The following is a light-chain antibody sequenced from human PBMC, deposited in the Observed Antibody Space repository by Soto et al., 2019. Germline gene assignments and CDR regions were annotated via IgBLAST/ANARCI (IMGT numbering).Light chain of an antibody. CDR1: QSISSW. V-gene: IGKV1-5*03. CDR3: QQYGSSPET. Sequence: DIQMTQSPSTLSASVGDRVTITCRASQSISSWLAWYQQKPGKAPKLLIYKASSLESGVQSRFSGSGSGTEFTLTIRRLEPEDFAVYYCQQYGSSPETFGQGTKVDIK. J-gene: IGKJ1*01. CDR2: KAS.